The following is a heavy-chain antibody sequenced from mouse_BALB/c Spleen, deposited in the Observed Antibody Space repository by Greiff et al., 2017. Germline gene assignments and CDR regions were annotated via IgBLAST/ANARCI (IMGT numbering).Heavy chain of an antibody. CDR3: ARDSYGNYGAMDY. Sequence: VQVVESGPGLVAPSQSLSITCTVSGFSLTSYGVHWVRQPPGKGLEWLGVIWAGGSTNYNSALMSRLSISKDNSKSQVFLKMNSLQTDDTAMYYCARDSYGNYGAMDYWGQGTSVTVSS. CDR1: GFSLTSYG. CDR2: IWAGGST. D-gene: IGHD2-1*01. V-gene: IGHV2-9*02. J-gene: IGHJ4*01.